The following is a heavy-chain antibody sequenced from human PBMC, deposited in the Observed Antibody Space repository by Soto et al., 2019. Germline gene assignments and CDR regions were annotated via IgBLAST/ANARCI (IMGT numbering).Heavy chain of an antibody. CDR2: INPSGGRT. D-gene: IGHD2-21*02. V-gene: IGHV1-46*01. Sequence: ASVKVSCKASGYTFTSYYMHWVRQAPGQGLEWMAMINPSGGRTKYAQISQGRVTLTRDTSTGTVDMELSSLTSEDTAIYYCARGPSCGGDCYLFDYWGQGTQVTVSS. J-gene: IGHJ4*02. CDR1: GYTFTSYY. CDR3: ARGPSCGGDCYLFDY.